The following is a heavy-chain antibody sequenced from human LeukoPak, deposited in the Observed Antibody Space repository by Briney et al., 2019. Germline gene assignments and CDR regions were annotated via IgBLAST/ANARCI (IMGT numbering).Heavy chain of an antibody. V-gene: IGHV3-74*01. J-gene: IGHJ4*02. Sequence: PGGSLRLSCAASGFTFSKSWMLWVRQAPGKGLESVSRINTDGTVTTYADSVKGRLTVSRDNADNTMFLQMNSVRDEDTAVYYCATKQWLAPPPDSWGQGTPVTVSS. CDR2: INTDGTVT. CDR3: ATKQWLAPPPDS. D-gene: IGHD6-19*01. CDR1: GFTFSKSW.